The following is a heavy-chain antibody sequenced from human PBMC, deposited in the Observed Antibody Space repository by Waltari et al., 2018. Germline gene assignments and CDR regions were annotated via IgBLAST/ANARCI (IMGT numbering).Heavy chain of an antibody. Sequence: EVQMVASGGGLVQPGGSLRLPCAVSGFTFRDYWMHWARHSPGRGLVWVAHMDSDGTRTAYADSVKGRATISRDNAKNIVYLQMDNLSGEDTAMYYCGRESKTDWYVDFWGQGTNVTVSS. CDR2: MDSDGTRT. V-gene: IGHV3-74*01. CDR3: GRESKTDWYVDF. CDR1: GFTFRDYW. J-gene: IGHJ6*02. D-gene: IGHD3-9*01.